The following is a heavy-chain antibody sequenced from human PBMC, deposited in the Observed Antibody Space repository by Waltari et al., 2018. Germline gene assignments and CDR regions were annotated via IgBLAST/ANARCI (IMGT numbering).Heavy chain of an antibody. J-gene: IGHJ4*02. V-gene: IGHV3-7*01. CDR1: GFTLSRFW. CDR3: VGWNDPINS. D-gene: IGHD1-1*01. Sequence: EAQLVQSGGGLVQPGGALTLSCAASGFTLSRFWRTWIRQAPGQGLQWVAHIGPDGSDKYYVDSVKGRFTISRDNAENSLLLQMSSLRVEDTALYYCVGWNDPINSWGQGTLVAVSS. CDR2: IGPDGSDK.